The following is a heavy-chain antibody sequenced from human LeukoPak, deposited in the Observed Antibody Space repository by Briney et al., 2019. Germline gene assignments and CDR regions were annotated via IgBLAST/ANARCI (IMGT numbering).Heavy chain of an antibody. J-gene: IGHJ4*02. D-gene: IGHD1-14*01. CDR3: VKDNPLDY. V-gene: IGHV3-30*04. Sequence: GGSLRLSCAASGFTFSSYAMHWVRQAPGKGLEWVAVISYDGSNKYYADSVKGRFTISRDNSKNTLYLQMNSLRPEDTALYYCVKDNPLDYWGQGTLVIVSS. CDR2: ISYDGSNK. CDR1: GFTFSSYA.